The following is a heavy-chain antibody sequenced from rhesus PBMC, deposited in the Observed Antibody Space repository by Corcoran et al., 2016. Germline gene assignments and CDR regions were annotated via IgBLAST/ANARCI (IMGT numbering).Heavy chain of an antibody. CDR3: ARGGNYFDY. J-gene: IGHJ4*01. CDR1: GASISSNY. V-gene: IGHV4S11*01. Sequence: QVQLQESGPGLVKPLETLSLTCAVSGASISSNYWTWIRQPPGKGLEWSGFSYGSGSSTRYKPALKSRVTLTVDTSKSQFSLKLTCVTAADTAVYYCARGGNYFDYWGQGVLVTVSS. CDR2: SYGSGSST. D-gene: IGHD3-34*01.